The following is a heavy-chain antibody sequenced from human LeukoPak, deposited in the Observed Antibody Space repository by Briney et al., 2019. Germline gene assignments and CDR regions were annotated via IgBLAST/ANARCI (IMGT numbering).Heavy chain of an antibody. CDR3: ARDRATTYIAGRGV. CDR2: IIPIFGTA. Sequence: GASVKVSCKASGGTFSSYAISWVRQAPGQGLEWMGGIIPIFGTANYAQKFQGRVTITTEESTSTAYMELSSLRSEDTAVYYCARDRATTYIAGRGVWGQGTLVTVSS. D-gene: IGHD1-26*01. J-gene: IGHJ4*02. V-gene: IGHV1-69*05. CDR1: GGTFSSYA.